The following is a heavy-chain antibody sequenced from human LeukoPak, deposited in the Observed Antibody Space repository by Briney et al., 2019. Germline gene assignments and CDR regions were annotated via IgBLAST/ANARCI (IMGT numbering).Heavy chain of an antibody. D-gene: IGHD5-12*01. CDR2: INHSGST. Sequence: PSETLSLTCAVYGGSFSGYYWGWIRQPPGKGLEWIGEINHSGSTYYNPSLKSRVTISIDTSKNQFSLKLSSVTAADTAVYYCARYVDGRSWFDPWGQGTLVTVSS. J-gene: IGHJ5*02. CDR1: GGSFSGYY. V-gene: IGHV4-34*01. CDR3: ARYVDGRSWFDP.